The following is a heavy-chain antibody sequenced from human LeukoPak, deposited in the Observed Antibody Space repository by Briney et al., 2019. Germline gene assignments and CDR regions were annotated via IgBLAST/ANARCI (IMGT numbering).Heavy chain of an antibody. J-gene: IGHJ6*03. D-gene: IGHD1-26*01. V-gene: IGHV1-69*13. CDR2: IIPIFGTA. Sequence: ASVKVSCKASGYTFTGYYMHWVRQAPGQGLEWMGGIIPIFGTANYAQKFQGRVTITADESTSTAYMELSSLRSEDTAVYYCARGIAEGSYYYYYMDVWGKGTTVTVSS. CDR3: ARGIAEGSYYYYYMDV. CDR1: GYTFTGYY.